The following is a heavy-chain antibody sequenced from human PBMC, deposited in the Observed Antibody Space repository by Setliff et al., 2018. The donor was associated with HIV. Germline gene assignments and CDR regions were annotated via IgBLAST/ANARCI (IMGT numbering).Heavy chain of an antibody. CDR2: VSTTDGA. CDR1: ADSVTSYS. V-gene: IGHV4-4*08. J-gene: IGHJ5*01. CDR3: SRGSAAGTGLPPRDS. D-gene: IGHD1-1*01. Sequence: SETLSLTCSVSADSVTSYSWEWIRQPPGRRLEWIGSVSTTDGATYNPSLQSRVSMSVDPSKKQVSLHLTSVTAADTAVYYCSRGSAAGTGLPPRDSWGQGILVTV.